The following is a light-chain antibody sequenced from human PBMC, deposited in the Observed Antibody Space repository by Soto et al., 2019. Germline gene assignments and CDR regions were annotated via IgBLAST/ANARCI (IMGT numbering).Light chain of an antibody. CDR3: QQYGSSYPWT. CDR2: GAS. J-gene: IGKJ1*01. Sequence: EIVMTQSPDTLSVSPGERATLSCRASQSLSSNLAWYQQKPGQAPRLLIYGASSRATGIPDRFSGSGSGTDFTLTIRRLEPEDFAVYYCQQYGSSYPWTFGQGTKVDIK. V-gene: IGKV3-20*01. CDR1: QSLSSN.